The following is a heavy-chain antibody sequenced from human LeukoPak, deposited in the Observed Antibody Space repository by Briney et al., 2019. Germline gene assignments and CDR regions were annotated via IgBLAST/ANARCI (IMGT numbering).Heavy chain of an antibody. V-gene: IGHV3-21*01. CDR1: GFTFSSYS. CDR2: ISSSSSYI. CDR3: ARGEYSSSWDPPPWFDP. D-gene: IGHD6-13*01. J-gene: IGHJ5*02. Sequence: PGGSLRLSCAASGFTFSSYSMNWVRQAPGKGLEWVSSISSSSSYIHYADSVKGRFTISGDNAKNSLYLQMNSLRAEDTAVYYCARGEYSSSWDPPPWFDPWGQGTLVTVSS.